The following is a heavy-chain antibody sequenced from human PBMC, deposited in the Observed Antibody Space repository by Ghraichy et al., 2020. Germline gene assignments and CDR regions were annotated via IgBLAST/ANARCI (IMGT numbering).Heavy chain of an antibody. V-gene: IGHV3-53*01. CDR2: INTGDFK. CDR3: ARLCLMPNLFDP. D-gene: IGHD3-10*02. CDR1: GFPVSSYY. Sequence: GESLNISCAASGFPVSSYYMNWVRQAPGKGLEWVANINTGDFKSYTDSVKGRFTISRDNANNTLHLQMNSLRAEDTAVYYCARLCLMPNLFDPWGQGTLVTVSS. J-gene: IGHJ5*02.